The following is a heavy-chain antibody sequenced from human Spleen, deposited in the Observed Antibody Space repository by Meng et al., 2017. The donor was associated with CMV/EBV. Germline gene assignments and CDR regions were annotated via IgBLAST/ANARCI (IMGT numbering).Heavy chain of an antibody. CDR1: GDSLRRGDSY. CDR3: ARDTGDGSRYQWYFDL. CDR2: IYYSGTT. Sequence: SETLSLTCTVSGDSLRRGDSYWSWIRQHPGKGLEWIGHIYYSGTTYYNPSLKSRATISVDTSNNQFSLNLNSLTAADTAVYYCARDTGDGSRYQWYFDLWGRGTLVTVSS. D-gene: IGHD3-10*01. J-gene: IGHJ2*01. V-gene: IGHV4-31*03.